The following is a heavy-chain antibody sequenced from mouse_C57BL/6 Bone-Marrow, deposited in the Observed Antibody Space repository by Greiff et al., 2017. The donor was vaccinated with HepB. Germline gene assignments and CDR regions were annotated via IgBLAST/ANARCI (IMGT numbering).Heavy chain of an antibody. CDR3: TAGFAY. J-gene: IGHJ3*01. CDR1: GFTFSDYG. CDR2: ISSGSSTI. Sequence: EVKLMESGGGLVKPGGSLKLSCAASGFTFSDYGMHWVRQAPEKGLEWVAYISSGSSTIYYADTVKGRFTISGDNAKNTLFLQMTSLRSEDTAMYYLTAGFAYWGQGTLVTVSA. V-gene: IGHV5-17*01.